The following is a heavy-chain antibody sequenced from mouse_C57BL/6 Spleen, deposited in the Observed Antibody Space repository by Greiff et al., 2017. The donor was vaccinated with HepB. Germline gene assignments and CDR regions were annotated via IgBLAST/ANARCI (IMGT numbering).Heavy chain of an antibody. CDR2: IHPSDSDT. CDR3: AICRYYGSSYRDWYFDV. D-gene: IGHD1-1*01. Sequence: VQLQQPGAELVKPGASVKVSCKASGYTFTSYWMHWVKQRPGQGLEWIGRIHPSDSDTNYNQKFKGKATLTVDKSSSPAYMQLSSLTSEDSAVYYCAICRYYGSSYRDWYFDVWGTGTTVTVSS. V-gene: IGHV1-74*01. J-gene: IGHJ1*03. CDR1: GYTFTSYW.